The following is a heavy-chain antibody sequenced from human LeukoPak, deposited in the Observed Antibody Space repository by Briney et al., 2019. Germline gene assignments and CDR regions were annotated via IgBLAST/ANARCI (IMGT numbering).Heavy chain of an antibody. V-gene: IGHV4-34*01. CDR3: ARENPPTRSRLSYMDV. D-gene: IGHD2/OR15-2a*01. CDR1: GGYFSGYY. Sequence: SETLSLTCAVYGGYFSGYYWSWIRQPPGKGLEWIGQINHSGSTNYNPSLKSRVTISVDTSKNQFSLKLSSVTAADTAVYYCARENPPTRSRLSYMDVWGKGTTVTVSS. CDR2: INHSGST. J-gene: IGHJ6*03.